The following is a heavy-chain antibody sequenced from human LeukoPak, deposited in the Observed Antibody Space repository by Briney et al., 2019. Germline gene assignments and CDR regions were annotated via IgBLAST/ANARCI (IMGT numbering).Heavy chain of an antibody. J-gene: IGHJ5*02. CDR2: ISGSGGST. D-gene: IGHD5-12*01. V-gene: IGHV3-23*01. CDR3: AKGRSGYDQNWFDP. CDR1: GFTFSSYA. Sequence: GGSLRLSCAASGFTFSSYAMSWVRQAPGKGLEWVSAISGSGGSTYYADSVKGRFTISRDNSKNTLYLQMNSLGAEDTAVYYCAKGRSGYDQNWFDPWGQGTLVTVSS.